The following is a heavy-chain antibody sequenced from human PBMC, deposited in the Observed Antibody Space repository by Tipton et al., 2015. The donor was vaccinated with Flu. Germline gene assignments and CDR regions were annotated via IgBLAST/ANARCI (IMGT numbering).Heavy chain of an antibody. D-gene: IGHD5-24*01. CDR3: ARDGEMASRYAFDI. Sequence: TLSLTCDVSGYSIRSDYYWGWIRQPLGKGLEWIGNVFHSGSKYYNPSLRSRVTISVDTSKNQFSLKLNSVTAADTAVYYCARDGEMASRYAFDIWGQGTMVTVSS. V-gene: IGHV4-38-2*02. J-gene: IGHJ3*02. CDR1: GYSIRSDYY. CDR2: VFHSGSK.